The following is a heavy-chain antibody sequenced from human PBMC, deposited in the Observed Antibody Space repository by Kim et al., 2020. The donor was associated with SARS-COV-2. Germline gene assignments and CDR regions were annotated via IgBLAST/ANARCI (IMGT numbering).Heavy chain of an antibody. CDR2: IYYSGST. CDR3: AGAGFRLVELSLTSWF. J-gene: IGHJ5*01. Sequence: SETLSLTCTVSGGSISSSSYYWGWIRQPPGMGLEWIGTIYYSGSTYYNPSPKRRVTISVDTTKNQFLQKLSSLTAADTVVYYCAGAGFRLVELSLTSWF. CDR1: GGSISSSSYY. V-gene: IGHV4-39*01. D-gene: IGHD3-16*02.